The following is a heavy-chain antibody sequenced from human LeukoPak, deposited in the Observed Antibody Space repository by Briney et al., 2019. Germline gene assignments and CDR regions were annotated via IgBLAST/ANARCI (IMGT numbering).Heavy chain of an antibody. J-gene: IGHJ4*02. CDR1: GYTFTSYY. CDR3: ARHLDAKWGYYGSKIDS. Sequence: ASVKVSCKASGYTFTSYYMHWVRQAPGQGLELIGIITPSGGSTTYAPKFQGRVTMTRDTSTSTVYMELSTLTAEDAAVYYCARHLDAKWGYYGSKIDSWGQGTLVFVSS. D-gene: IGHD3-10*01. V-gene: IGHV1-46*01. CDR2: ITPSGGST.